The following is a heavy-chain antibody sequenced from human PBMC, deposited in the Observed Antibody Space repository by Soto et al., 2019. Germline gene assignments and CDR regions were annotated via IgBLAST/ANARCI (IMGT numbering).Heavy chain of an antibody. V-gene: IGHV1-24*01. Sequence: QVQLVQSGAEVKKPGASVKVSCKVSGYTLTELSMHWVRQAPGKGLEWMGGFDPEDGETIYAQKFQGRVTMTEYTSTDTAYMELSSLRSEDTAVYYCATAITMVRGVTYFDYWGQGTLVTVSS. J-gene: IGHJ4*02. CDR2: FDPEDGET. CDR1: GYTLTELS. D-gene: IGHD3-10*01. CDR3: ATAITMVRGVTYFDY.